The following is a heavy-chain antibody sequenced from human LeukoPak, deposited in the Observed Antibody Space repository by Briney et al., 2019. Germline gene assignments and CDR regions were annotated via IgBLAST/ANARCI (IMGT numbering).Heavy chain of an antibody. J-gene: IGHJ4*02. CDR2: ISRDGGRT. V-gene: IGHV3-20*04. Sequence: GGSLRLSCAASGFTSGFTFDDYGMNWVRQVPGKGLEWVSGISRDGGRTGYADSVQGRFTISRDNSRNSLHLQMNSLRVEDTAFYYCVKDSNYDFWSGYYRGFDNWGQGTLVTVSS. CDR3: VKDSNYDFWSGYYRGFDN. D-gene: IGHD3-3*01. CDR1: GFTFDDYG.